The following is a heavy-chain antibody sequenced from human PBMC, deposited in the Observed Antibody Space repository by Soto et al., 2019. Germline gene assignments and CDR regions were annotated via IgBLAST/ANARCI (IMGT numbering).Heavy chain of an antibody. CDR3: TTAGYDSSGYSLDY. D-gene: IGHD3-22*01. V-gene: IGHV3-15*07. J-gene: IGHJ4*02. CDR1: GFTFSNAW. Sequence: PGGSLRLSCAASGFTFSNAWMNWVRQAPGKGQEWVGRIKSKTDGGTTDYAAPVKGRFTISRDDSKNTLYLQMNSLKTEDTAVYYCTTAGYDSSGYSLDYWGQGTLVTVSS. CDR2: IKSKTDGGTT.